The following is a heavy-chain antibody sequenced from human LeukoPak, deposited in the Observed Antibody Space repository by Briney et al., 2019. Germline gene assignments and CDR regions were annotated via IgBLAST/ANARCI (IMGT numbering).Heavy chain of an antibody. CDR1: GFTFSSYS. CDR2: INSDGSST. CDR3: ASPRGQKNRVTTPAHFDY. V-gene: IGHV3-74*01. Sequence: GVSLRLSCAASGFTFSSYSMNWVRQAPGKGLEWVSRINSDGSSTSYADSVKGRFTISSDNAKNTLYLQMNSLIADDTAVYYCASPRGQKNRVTTPAHFDYWGQGTLVTVSS. D-gene: IGHD2-21*02. J-gene: IGHJ4*02.